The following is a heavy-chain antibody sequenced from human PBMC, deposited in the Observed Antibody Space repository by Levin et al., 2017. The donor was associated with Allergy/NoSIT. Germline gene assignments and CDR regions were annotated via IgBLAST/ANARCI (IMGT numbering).Heavy chain of an antibody. CDR3: AKITRPEGVYDSSDSYEM. CDR2: IHDSGRYT. V-gene: IGHV3-23*01. Sequence: LSLTCAASGFTFSSYAMSWVRQAPGKGLEWVSGIHDSGRYTYYADSVKGRFTISRDNSKNTLYLQMNSLGVEDTALYYCAKITRPEGVYDSSDSYEMWGQGTMVTVSS. J-gene: IGHJ3*02. CDR1: GFTFSSYA. D-gene: IGHD3-22*01.